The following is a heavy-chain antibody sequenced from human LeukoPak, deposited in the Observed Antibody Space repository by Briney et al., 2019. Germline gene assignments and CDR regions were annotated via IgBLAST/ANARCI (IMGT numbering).Heavy chain of an antibody. CDR1: GFTFSSYW. J-gene: IGHJ4*02. Sequence: PGGSLRLSCAASGFTFSSYWMSWVRQAPGKGLEWVANIKQGGSEKYYVDSVKGRFTISRDNAKSSLYLQMNSLRAEDTAVYYCARVGPWGYQLPEFDYWGQGTLVTVSS. CDR3: ARVGPWGYQLPEFDY. V-gene: IGHV3-7*01. D-gene: IGHD2-2*01. CDR2: IKQGGSEK.